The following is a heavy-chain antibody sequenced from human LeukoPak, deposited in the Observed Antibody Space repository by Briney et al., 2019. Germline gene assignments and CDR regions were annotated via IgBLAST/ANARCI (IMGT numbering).Heavy chain of an antibody. CDR1: GCTFSSYA. V-gene: IGHV3-30-3*01. CDR2: ISYDGSNK. CDR3: AREAGLSTRRRLDY. D-gene: IGHD4/OR15-4a*01. J-gene: IGHJ4*02. Sequence: PGRSLRLSCASSGCTFSSYAMHWVRQAPGKGLEWVAVISYDGSNKYYADSVKGRFTISRDNSKDMLYLQMNSLRTEDTALYYCAREAGLSTRRRLDYWGQGTLVTVSS.